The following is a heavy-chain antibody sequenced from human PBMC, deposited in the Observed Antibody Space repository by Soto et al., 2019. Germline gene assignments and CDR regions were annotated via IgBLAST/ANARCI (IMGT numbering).Heavy chain of an antibody. J-gene: IGHJ4*02. CDR2: IYYSGTT. D-gene: IGHD2-21*02. CDR3: ASLYCGGDCYSDY. V-gene: IGHV4-30-4*01. Sequence: SETLSLTCTVSGGSISSGDYYWSWIRQPPGKGLEWIGYIYYSGTTYYTPSLNSRVTISVDTSRNQFSLKLTSVTAADTAVYYCASLYCGGDCYSDYWGQGTLVTVSS. CDR1: GGSISSGDYY.